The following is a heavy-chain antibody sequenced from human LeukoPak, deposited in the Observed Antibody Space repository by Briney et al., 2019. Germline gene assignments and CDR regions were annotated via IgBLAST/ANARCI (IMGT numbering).Heavy chain of an antibody. Sequence: GGALRLSCAASGFPFSSSWVHWVRQAPGKGLVWVSRINSDGSTTNYADSVKGRFIISRDNAKNTLYLQMNSLRAEDTAVYYCTRPESSSSLACDHWGQGTLVTVSS. V-gene: IGHV3-74*01. J-gene: IGHJ4*02. CDR3: TRPESSSSLACDH. CDR1: GFPFSSSW. CDR2: INSDGSTT. D-gene: IGHD2-2*01.